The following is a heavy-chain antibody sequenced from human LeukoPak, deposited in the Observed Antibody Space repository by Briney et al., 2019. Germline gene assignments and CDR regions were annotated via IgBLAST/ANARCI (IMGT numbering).Heavy chain of an antibody. CDR3: ANDLPGRVWFDC. CDR2: IATNGGNT. D-gene: IGHD3-16*01. V-gene: IGHV3-53*01. CDR1: GFTVSSNY. Sequence: GGSLRLSCAASGFTVSSNYMTVSSSYMTWVRQAPGKGLEWVASIATNGGNTYYADSVKGRFTISRDNSKNTLYLQVNSLRAEDTAIYHCANDLPGRVWFDCWGQGTLVTVSP. J-gene: IGHJ4*02.